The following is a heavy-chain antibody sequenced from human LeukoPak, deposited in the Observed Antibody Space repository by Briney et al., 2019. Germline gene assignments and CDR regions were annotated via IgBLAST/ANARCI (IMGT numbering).Heavy chain of an antibody. D-gene: IGHD3-3*01. CDR1: GYTFNGYY. J-gene: IGHJ4*02. CDR3: ARDQYVSTIFGVVSYLFDY. CDR2: INPNSCGT. V-gene: IGHV1-2*02. Sequence: ASVKVSCKASGYTFNGYYMHWVRQAPGQGLEWLGWINPNSCGTNSAQKFQGRVTMTTDTFISTVYMELTRLTSDDTAVYFCARDQYVSTIFGVVSYLFDYWGQGTLVTVSS.